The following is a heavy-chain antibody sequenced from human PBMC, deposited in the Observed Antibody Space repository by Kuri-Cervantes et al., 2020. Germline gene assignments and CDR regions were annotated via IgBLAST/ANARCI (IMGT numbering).Heavy chain of an antibody. Sequence: LSLTCAASGFTLSNAWMSWVRQAPGKGLEWVGRIKSKTDGGTTDYAAPVKGRFTISRDDSKNTLYLQMNSLKTEDTAVYYCTTLSYYDILTGYYRDYWGQGTLVTVSS. J-gene: IGHJ4*02. D-gene: IGHD3-9*01. CDR2: IKSKTDGGTT. CDR3: TTLSYYDILTGYYRDY. V-gene: IGHV3-15*01. CDR1: GFTLSNAW.